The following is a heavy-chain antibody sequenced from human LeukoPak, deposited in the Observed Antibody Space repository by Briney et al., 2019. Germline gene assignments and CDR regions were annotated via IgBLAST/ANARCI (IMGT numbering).Heavy chain of an antibody. CDR1: GFTFDDYG. D-gene: IGHD3-16*01. CDR2: INWNGGST. CDR3: ARPPENTYTYTLDY. J-gene: IGHJ4*02. Sequence: GGSLRLSCAASGFTFDDYGMSWVRQAPGKGLEWVSGINWNGGSTGYADSVKGRFTISRDNAKDTLYLQMNSLRAEDTAVYFCARPPENTYTYTLDYWSQGTLVTVSS. V-gene: IGHV3-20*04.